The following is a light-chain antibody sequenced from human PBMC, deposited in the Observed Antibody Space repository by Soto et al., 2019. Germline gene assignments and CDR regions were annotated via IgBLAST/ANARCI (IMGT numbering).Light chain of an antibody. CDR1: QSISTW. J-gene: IGKJ1*01. CDR2: TAS. V-gene: IGKV1-5*03. CDR3: QQYNSYWT. Sequence: DIQLTQSPSTLSASIGERATLSCRASQSISTWLAWYQQKPGTAPNLLISTASSLESGVSSRCSGSGSGTEFTLTISSLQPDDFATYYCQQYNSYWTFGQGTKVDIK.